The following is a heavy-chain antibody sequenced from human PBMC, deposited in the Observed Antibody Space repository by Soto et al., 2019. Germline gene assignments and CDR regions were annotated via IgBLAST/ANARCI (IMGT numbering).Heavy chain of an antibody. D-gene: IGHD3-10*01. CDR3: ATGGSGTYYLGPLDY. V-gene: IGHV3-7*01. CDR2: IRQYGDET. CDR1: AFSLKTYW. J-gene: IGHJ4*02. Sequence: EVQLVESGGGLVLPGGSPRLSCVGSAFSLKTYWMAWVRQAPGKGLECVANIRQYGDETFYVDSVKGRFTISRDNVNNTVYLQMDNLRAEDTGVYYCATGGSGTYYLGPLDYWGQGIMVIVSS.